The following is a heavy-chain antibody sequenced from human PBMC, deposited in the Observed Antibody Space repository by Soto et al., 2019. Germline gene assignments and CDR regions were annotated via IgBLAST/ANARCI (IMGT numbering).Heavy chain of an antibody. CDR2: IYHTGST. V-gene: IGHV4-4*02. J-gene: IGHJ4*02. CDR3: AGRRDYYDSSGPDY. CDR1: SGSISSDNW. Sequence: PSETLSLTCAVSSGSISSDNWWSWVRQPPGQGLEWIGEIYHTGSTSYNPSLKSRLTILVDKSKNQFSLTLTSVTAADTAVYYCAGRRDYYDSSGPDYWGQGTLVTVSS. D-gene: IGHD3-22*01.